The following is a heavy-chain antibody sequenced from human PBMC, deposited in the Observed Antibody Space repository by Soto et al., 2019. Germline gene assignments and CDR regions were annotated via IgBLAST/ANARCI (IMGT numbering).Heavy chain of an antibody. D-gene: IGHD5-12*01. CDR1: GGSISSYY. Sequence: SETLSLTCTVSGGSISSYYWSWIRQPPGKGLEWIGYIYYSGSTNYNPSLKSRVTISVDTSKNQFSLKLSSVTAADTAVYYCARVERDGYNYFYYFDYWGQEPWSPSPQ. CDR3: ARVERDGYNYFYYFDY. J-gene: IGHJ4*01. V-gene: IGHV4-59*01. CDR2: IYYSGST.